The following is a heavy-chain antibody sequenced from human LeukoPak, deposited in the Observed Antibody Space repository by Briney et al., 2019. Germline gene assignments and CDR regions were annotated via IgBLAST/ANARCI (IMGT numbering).Heavy chain of an antibody. V-gene: IGHV1-2*02. CDR1: GYTFTGYY. CDR3: AKNIVASDAFDI. CDR2: INPNSGGT. Sequence: GASVKVSCKASGYTFTGYYMHWVRQAPGQGFERRGWINPNSGGTNYAQKFQGRVTMTRDTSISTAYMELSRLRSDDTAVYYCAKNIVASDAFDIWGQGTMVTVSS. D-gene: IGHD5-12*01. J-gene: IGHJ3*02.